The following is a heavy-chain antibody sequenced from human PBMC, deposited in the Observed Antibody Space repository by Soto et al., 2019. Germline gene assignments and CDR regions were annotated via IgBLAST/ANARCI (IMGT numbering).Heavy chain of an antibody. J-gene: IGHJ4*02. V-gene: IGHV1-69*02. CDR3: XXDLPTGGGELGWFGESEGEQFDY. Sequence: QVQLVXXXAEVKKPGSSVKVSCKASGGTFSSYTISWVXQAPXQGLEWMGRIIPILGIANYAQKFQGRVTITAGKSXXXXXXXXXXXXXXXXXXXXXXXDLPTGGGELGWFGESEGEQFDYWGQGTLVTVSS. CDR1: GGTFSSYT. CDR2: IIPILGIA. D-gene: IGHD3-10*01.